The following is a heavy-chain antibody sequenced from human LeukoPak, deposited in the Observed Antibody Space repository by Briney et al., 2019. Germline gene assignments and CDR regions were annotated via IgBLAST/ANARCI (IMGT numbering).Heavy chain of an antibody. CDR3: AKVGVYFDSSGFYVDY. CDR1: GFTFTTYS. D-gene: IGHD3-22*01. CDR2: ISDDGSNK. Sequence: GGSLRLSCEASGFTFTTYSMTWVRQAPGKGLEWVAAISDDGSNKQYPDFVKGRFTISRDNSKNTVSLQMNSLRAEDTAVYYCAKVGVYFDSSGFYVDYWGQGTPVTVSS. J-gene: IGHJ4*02. V-gene: IGHV3-30*18.